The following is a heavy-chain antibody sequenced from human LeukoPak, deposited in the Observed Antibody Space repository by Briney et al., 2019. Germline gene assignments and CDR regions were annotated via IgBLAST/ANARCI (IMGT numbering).Heavy chain of an antibody. CDR3: AKEYRKHTSRWDYYYYHMDV. Sequence: GGSLRLSCAAYGFTFSSYGMHWVRQAPGKGLEWVAFIRYDGSNKYYADSVKGRFTISRDNSKNTLYLQMDSLRTEDTAIYYCAKEYRKHTSRWDYYYYHMDVWGKGTTVTVSS. CDR2: IRYDGSNK. D-gene: IGHD2-2*01. V-gene: IGHV3-30*02. CDR1: GFTFSSYG. J-gene: IGHJ6*03.